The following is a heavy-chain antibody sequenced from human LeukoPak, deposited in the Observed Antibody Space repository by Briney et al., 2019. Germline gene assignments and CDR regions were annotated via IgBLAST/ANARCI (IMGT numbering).Heavy chain of an antibody. CDR2: IYHSGDT. V-gene: IGHV4-30-2*01. J-gene: IGHJ3*02. CDR3: ARDLEEGLLKVATYAFDI. CDR1: GGSIISGNYY. D-gene: IGHD5-12*01. Sequence: PSETLSLTCAVSGGSIISGNYYWSWIRQAPGRGLEWIGYIYHSGDTYSNPSLKGRATVAMDRSKNQFSLNLRSVTAADTAVYYCARDLEEGLLKVATYAFDIWGQGTMVTVSS.